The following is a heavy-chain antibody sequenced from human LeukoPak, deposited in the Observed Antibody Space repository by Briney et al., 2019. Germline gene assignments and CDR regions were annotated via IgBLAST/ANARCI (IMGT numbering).Heavy chain of an antibody. CDR1: GFTFSSYE. CDR2: ISSSGSTI. J-gene: IGHJ5*02. V-gene: IGHV3-48*03. D-gene: IGHD3-3*01. CDR3: ARVRRSPNWFDP. Sequence: PGGSLRLSCAASGFTFSSYEMNWVRQAPGKGLAWVSYISSSGSTIYYADSVKGRFTISRDNAKNSLYLQMNSLRAEDTAVYYCARVRRSPNWFDPWGQGTLVTVSS.